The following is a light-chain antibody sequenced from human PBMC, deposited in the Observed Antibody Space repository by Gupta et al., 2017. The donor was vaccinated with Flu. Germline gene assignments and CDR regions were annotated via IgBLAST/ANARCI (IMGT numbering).Light chain of an antibody. CDR3: MQGKHLPT. V-gene: IGKV2-30*02. J-gene: IGKJ1*01. CDR2: RGS. Sequence: DVVMTQSPLSLPVTLGQPASISCRSSQSLVHRNGNTYLTWLQQRPGQSPRRIIYRGSKRDSGVPDRFSGSGAGNDFTLKSSRGEAEDGGVYYCMQGKHLPTFGQGTKVEIK. CDR1: QSLVHRNGNTY.